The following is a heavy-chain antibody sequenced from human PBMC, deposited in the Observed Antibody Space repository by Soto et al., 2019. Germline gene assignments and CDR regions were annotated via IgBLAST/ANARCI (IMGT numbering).Heavy chain of an antibody. V-gene: IGHV3-7*03. CDR2: INRDGSDK. J-gene: IGHJ4*02. D-gene: IGHD3-22*01. CDR3: TRDLDTSGSAPICDY. CDR1: GFTFGADW. Sequence: QPGGSLRLSCAGSGFTFGADWMSWVRQAPGKGLEWVANINRDGSDKYYMDSVKGRFTISRDNAKNSLYLQMNSLRAEDTAVYYCTRDLDTSGSAPICDYWGQGTLVTVSS.